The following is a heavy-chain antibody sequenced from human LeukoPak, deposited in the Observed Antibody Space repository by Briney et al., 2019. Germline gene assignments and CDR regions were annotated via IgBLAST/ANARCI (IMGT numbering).Heavy chain of an antibody. Sequence: ASVKVSCTASGYTFSSYAITWVRQATGQGLEWMGWISGSSGNTRYAQKFQGRVTMTTDTSTSTAYMELELESLRSDDTAVYYCVRESPTGFDYWGQGTLVTVSS. CDR2: ISGSSGNT. CDR3: VRESPTGFDY. V-gene: IGHV1-18*01. D-gene: IGHD4-17*01. CDR1: GYTFSSYA. J-gene: IGHJ4*02.